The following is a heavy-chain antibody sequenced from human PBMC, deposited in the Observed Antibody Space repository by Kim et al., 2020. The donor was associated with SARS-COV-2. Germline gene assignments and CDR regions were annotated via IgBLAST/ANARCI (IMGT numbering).Heavy chain of an antibody. V-gene: IGHV3-30*01. CDR3: ARDYGSGSSYNAWFDP. J-gene: IGHJ5*02. Sequence: SGKGRFTIPRDNSKNTLYLQMNSLRAEDTAVYYCARDYGSGSSYNAWFDPWGQGTLVTVSS. D-gene: IGHD3-10*01.